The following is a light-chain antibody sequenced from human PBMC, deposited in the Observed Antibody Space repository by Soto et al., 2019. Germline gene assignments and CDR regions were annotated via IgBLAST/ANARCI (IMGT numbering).Light chain of an antibody. CDR2: EVR. CDR3: SSYTTTSTLV. J-gene: IGLJ3*02. CDR1: NRDVGSYNL. V-gene: IGLV2-14*01. Sequence: QSVLTQPASVSASPGQSITIACTGTNRDVGSYNLVSWYQQRPGAAPKLIISEVRNRPSGISYRFSFAKSCNTASLTISCRQAEEEDDYYCSSYTTTSTLVFGGGTKLTVL.